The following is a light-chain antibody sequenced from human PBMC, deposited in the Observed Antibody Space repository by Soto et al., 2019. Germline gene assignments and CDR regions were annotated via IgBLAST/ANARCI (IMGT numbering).Light chain of an antibody. J-gene: IGLJ2*01. V-gene: IGLV1-40*01. Sequence: QSVLTQPPSVSGSPGQRVTISCTGSSSNIGAGYDVHWYQQLPGTAPKLLISGNSNRASGVPYRFSGSRSGTSASLAITGLQAEDEADYYCQSYDSSMSAWVFGGGTQLTVL. CDR1: SSNIGAGYD. CDR2: GNS. CDR3: QSYDSSMSAWV.